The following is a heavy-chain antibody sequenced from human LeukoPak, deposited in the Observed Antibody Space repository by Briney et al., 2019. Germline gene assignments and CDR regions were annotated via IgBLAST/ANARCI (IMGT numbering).Heavy chain of an antibody. CDR1: GGTFSSYT. CDR3: ARAQQLVRGDFDY. D-gene: IGHD6-13*01. Sequence: GASVKVSCKASGGTFSSYTISWVRQAPGQGLEWMGRIIPILGIANYAQKFQGRVTITADKSTSTAYMELSSLRSDDTAVYYCARAQQLVRGDFDYWGQGTLVTVSS. CDR2: IIPILGIA. J-gene: IGHJ4*02. V-gene: IGHV1-69*02.